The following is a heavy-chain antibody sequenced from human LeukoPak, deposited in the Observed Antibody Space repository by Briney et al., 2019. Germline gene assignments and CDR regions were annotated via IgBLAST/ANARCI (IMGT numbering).Heavy chain of an antibody. D-gene: IGHD4-23*01. CDR2: IKQDGSEK. V-gene: IGHV3-7*01. CDR3: ARETRDYDGNYYFDY. CDR1: GFTFSSYW. J-gene: IGHJ4*02. Sequence: GGSLRLSCAASGFTFSSYWMSWVRQAPGKGLGRVANIKQDGSEKHYVDSVKGRFTISRDNAKNSLYLQMNSLRAEDTAVYYCARETRDYDGNYYFDYWGQGTLVTVSS.